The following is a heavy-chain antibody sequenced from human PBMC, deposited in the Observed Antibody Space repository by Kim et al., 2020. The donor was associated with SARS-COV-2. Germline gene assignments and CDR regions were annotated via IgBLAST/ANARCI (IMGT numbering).Heavy chain of an antibody. V-gene: IGHV3-9*01. CDR2: ISWNSGSI. CDR3: AKDPYDSSGYHAAFDI. J-gene: IGHJ3*02. D-gene: IGHD3-22*01. CDR1: GFTFGDYA. Sequence: GGSLRLSCAASGFTFGDYAMHWVRQAPGKGLEWVSGISWNSGSIGYADSVKGRFTISRDNAKNSLYLQMNSLRAEDTALYYCAKDPYDSSGYHAAFDIWGQGTMVTVSS.